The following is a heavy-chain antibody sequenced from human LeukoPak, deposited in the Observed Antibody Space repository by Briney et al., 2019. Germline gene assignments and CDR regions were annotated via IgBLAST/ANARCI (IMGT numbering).Heavy chain of an antibody. Sequence: ASVKVSCKASGYTFTSYYMHWVRQAPGQGLEWMGIINPSGGSTSYAQKFQGRVTMTRDTSTSTVYMELSSLRSEDTAVYYCARTQVGYYGSGSYPDYWGQGTLVTVSS. V-gene: IGHV1-46*01. CDR1: GYTFTSYY. D-gene: IGHD3-10*01. CDR2: INPSGGST. CDR3: ARTQVGYYGSGSYPDY. J-gene: IGHJ4*02.